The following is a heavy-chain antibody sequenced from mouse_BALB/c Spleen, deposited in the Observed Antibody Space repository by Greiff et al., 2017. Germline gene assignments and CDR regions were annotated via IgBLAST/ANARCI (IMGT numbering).Heavy chain of an antibody. CDR1: GFNIKDYY. Sequence: GVELVRSGASVKLSCTASGFNIKDYYMHWVKQRPEQGLEWIGWIDPENGDTEYAPKFQGKATMTADTSSNTAYLQLSSLTSEDTAVYYCNASPTGRRFAYWGQGTLVTVSA. D-gene: IGHD4-1*02. CDR2: IDPENGDT. J-gene: IGHJ3*01. V-gene: IGHV14-4*02. CDR3: NASPTGRRFAY.